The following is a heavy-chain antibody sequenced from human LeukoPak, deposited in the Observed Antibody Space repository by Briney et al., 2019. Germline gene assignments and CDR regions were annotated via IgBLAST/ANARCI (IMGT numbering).Heavy chain of an antibody. CDR3: ARARATVTTAFYYYYYYMDV. D-gene: IGHD4-17*01. CDR2: INPNSGGT. V-gene: IGHV1-2*02. Sequence: ASVKASCKASGYTFTGYYMHWVRQAPGQGLEWMGWINPNSGGTNYAQKFQGRVTMTRDTSISTAYMELSRLRSDDTAVYYCARARATVTTAFYYYYYYMDVWGKGTTVTVSS. CDR1: GYTFTGYY. J-gene: IGHJ6*03.